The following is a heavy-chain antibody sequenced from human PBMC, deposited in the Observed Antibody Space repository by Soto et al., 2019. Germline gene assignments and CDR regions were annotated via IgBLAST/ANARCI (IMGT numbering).Heavy chain of an antibody. Sequence: GALRLSCAAAGFSFSSYSMNWVRQAPGKGLEWVSSISSSSNNIYYADSVKGRFTISRDNAEISLYLQMNSLRAEDTAVYYCARDRLVAAEYYFDYWGQGALVTVSS. J-gene: IGHJ4*02. CDR3: ARDRLVAAEYYFDY. CDR2: ISSSSNNI. CDR1: GFSFSSYS. D-gene: IGHD6-25*01. V-gene: IGHV3-21*01.